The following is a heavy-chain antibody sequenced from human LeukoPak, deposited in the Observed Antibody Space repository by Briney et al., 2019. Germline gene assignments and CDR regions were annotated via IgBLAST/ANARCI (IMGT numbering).Heavy chain of an antibody. J-gene: IGHJ3*02. CDR3: ARDPRHICSSSGDAFDI. D-gene: IGHD6-13*01. CDR2: IKQDGSEK. V-gene: IGHV3-7*01. Sequence: GGSLRLSCAASGFTFSSYWMSWVRQAPGKGLEWVANIKQDGSEKYYVDSVKGRFTISRDNAKNSLYLQMNSLRAEDTAVYYCARDPRHICSSSGDAFDIWGQGTMVTVSS. CDR1: GFTFSSYW.